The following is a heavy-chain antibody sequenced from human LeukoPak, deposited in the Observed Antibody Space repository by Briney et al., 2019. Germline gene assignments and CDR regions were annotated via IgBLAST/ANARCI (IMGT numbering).Heavy chain of an antibody. CDR1: GFTFSSYA. D-gene: IGHD3-9*01. CDR2: ISSNGGST. CDR3: VKDQGGYLDRDNWFDP. J-gene: IGHJ5*02. V-gene: IGHV3-64D*06. Sequence: GGSLRLSCSASGFTFSSYAMHWVRQAPGKGLEYVSAISSNGGSTYYADSVKGRFTISRDNSKNTLYLQMSSLRAEDTAVYYCVKDQGGYLDRDNWFDPWGQGTLVTVSS.